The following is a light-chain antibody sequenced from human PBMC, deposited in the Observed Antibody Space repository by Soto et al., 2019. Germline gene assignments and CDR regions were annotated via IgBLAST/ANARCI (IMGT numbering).Light chain of an antibody. Sequence: EIVMTQSPATLSVSPGERATLSCRASQSVSGNLAWYQQKPGQPPRLLIYGASTRATGIPARFSGSGSGTEFTLTISSLQSEDFAVYSCQQYNNSTLTFGGGTKVEIK. CDR3: QQYNNSTLT. V-gene: IGKV3-15*01. CDR2: GAS. CDR1: QSVSGN. J-gene: IGKJ4*01.